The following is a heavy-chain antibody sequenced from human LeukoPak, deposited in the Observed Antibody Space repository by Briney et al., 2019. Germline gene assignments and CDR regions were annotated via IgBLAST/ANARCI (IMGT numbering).Heavy chain of an antibody. CDR2: ISSGSSTT. CDR3: ARGRGLMLSYHYFDY. Sequence: GGSLRLSCAASGFTFSPLGMNWVRQAPGRGLEWVSYISSGSSTTYYADSVKGRFTISRDNAKNSLYLQVNSLRDGDTAVYYCARGRGLMLSYHYFDYWGQGTLVTVSS. V-gene: IGHV3-48*02. J-gene: IGHJ4*02. D-gene: IGHD3-10*01. CDR1: GFTFSPLG.